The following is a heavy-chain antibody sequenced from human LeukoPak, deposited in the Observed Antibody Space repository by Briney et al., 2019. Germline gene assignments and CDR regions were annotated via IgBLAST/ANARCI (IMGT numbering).Heavy chain of an antibody. D-gene: IGHD3-10*01. CDR1: GFTVSSDY. J-gene: IGHJ3*02. V-gene: IGHV3-66*01. Sequence: PGVSLRLSCAASGFTVSSDYMSWVRQAPGKGLEWVSIIYSDGYTKYADSVKGRFTISRDNSKNTLYLQMNSLRAEDTAVYYCARVTFNYFGSGDASDIWGHGTMVTASS. CDR2: IYSDGYT. CDR3: ARVTFNYFGSGDASDI.